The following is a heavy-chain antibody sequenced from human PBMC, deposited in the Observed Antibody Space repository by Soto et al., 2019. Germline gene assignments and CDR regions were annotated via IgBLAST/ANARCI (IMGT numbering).Heavy chain of an antibody. CDR2: ISAYTDNP. J-gene: IGHJ5*02. D-gene: IGHD2-2*01. CDR3: ARVIPGVEAWFDP. V-gene: IGHV1-18*01. Sequence: QVQLVQSGAEVKKPGASVKVSCRASGYTFTNFGVTWVRRAPGQGLEWMGWISAYTDNPNYAQKFQGRVTMTIDTSTSTAYMDLRSLTSDDTAVYYCARVIPGVEAWFDPWGQGTLVTVSS. CDR1: GYTFTNFG.